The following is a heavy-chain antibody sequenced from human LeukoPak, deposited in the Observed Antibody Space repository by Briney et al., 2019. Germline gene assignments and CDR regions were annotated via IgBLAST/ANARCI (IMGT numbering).Heavy chain of an antibody. J-gene: IGHJ4*02. Sequence: ASVKVSCKASGYTFSNYDINWVRQATGQGLEWIGWMNPNSGNTGYAQKFPGRVTITRNTSISTAYKELSSLRSEDTAVYYCARAFGSGSVSSPYYFDSWGQGTLVTVSS. CDR2: MNPNSGNT. CDR3: ARAFGSGSVSSPYYFDS. D-gene: IGHD3-10*01. V-gene: IGHV1-8*03. CDR1: GYTFSNYD.